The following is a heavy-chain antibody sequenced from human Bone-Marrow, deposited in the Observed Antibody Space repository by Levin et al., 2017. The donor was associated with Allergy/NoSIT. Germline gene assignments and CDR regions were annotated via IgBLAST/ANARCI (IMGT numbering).Heavy chain of an antibody. CDR1: GASVGSGTYN. CDR2: IFYRGIT. V-gene: IGHV4-61*03. J-gene: IGHJ4*02. CDR3: ARAPVYMNGWNGGFDF. D-gene: IGHD2-8*01. Sequence: PSETLSLTCTVSGASVGSGTYNWNWIRQPPGKALEWMGNIFYRGITNYNPSLAGRVSISSNTSKNHFSLKLNSVTAADTALYFCARAPVYMNGWNGGFDFWGQGILVTVSS.